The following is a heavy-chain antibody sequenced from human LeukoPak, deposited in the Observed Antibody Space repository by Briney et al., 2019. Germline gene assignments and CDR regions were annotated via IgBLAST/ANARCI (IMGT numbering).Heavy chain of an antibody. V-gene: IGHV3-11*01. CDR2: ISSSGSTI. CDR3: ARAPRYCSGGSCYDY. Sequence: GGSLRLSCAASGFTFSDYYMSWIRQAPGKGLEWVSYISSSGSTIHYADSVKGRFTISRDNAKNSLYLQMNSLRAEDTAVYYCARAPRYCSGGSCYDYWGQGTLVTVSS. J-gene: IGHJ4*02. D-gene: IGHD2-15*01. CDR1: GFTFSDYY.